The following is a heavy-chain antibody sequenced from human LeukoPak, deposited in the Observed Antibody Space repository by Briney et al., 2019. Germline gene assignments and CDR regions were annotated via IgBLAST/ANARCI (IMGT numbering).Heavy chain of an antibody. Sequence: PGGSLRLSCAASGFTFSSYAMSWVRQAPGKGLEWVSAISGSGGSTYYADSVKGRFTISRDNSKNTLYLQMNSLRAEDTAVYYCASAPQVRYYDILTGYYVFPYYFDYWGQGTMVTVSS. J-gene: IGHJ4*02. CDR3: ASAPQVRYYDILTGYYVFPYYFDY. CDR2: ISGSGGST. V-gene: IGHV3-23*01. D-gene: IGHD3-9*01. CDR1: GFTFSSYA.